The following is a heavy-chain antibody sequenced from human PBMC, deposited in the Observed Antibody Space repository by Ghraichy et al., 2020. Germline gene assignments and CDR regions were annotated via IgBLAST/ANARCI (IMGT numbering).Heavy chain of an antibody. V-gene: IGHV3-11*01. CDR3: ARVGGYSNGYEFDY. D-gene: IGHD5-18*01. J-gene: IGHJ4*02. Sequence: GGSLRLSCAASGFTFSDYYMSWIRQAPGKGLEWVSYISSGGDTRYYADSVKGRFTISRDNAKNSLYLQMNSLRAEDTAMYYWARVGGYSNGYEFDYWGQETLVTVSA. CDR1: GFTFSDYY. CDR2: ISSGGDTR.